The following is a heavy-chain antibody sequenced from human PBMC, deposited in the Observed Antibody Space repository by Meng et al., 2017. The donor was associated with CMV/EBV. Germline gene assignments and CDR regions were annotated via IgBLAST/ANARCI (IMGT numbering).Heavy chain of an antibody. CDR3: ARDPKYCSSTSCPVAGWFDP. Sequence: SYTISWGRQAPGQGLEWMGRIIPILGIANYAQKFQGRVTITADKSTSTAYMELSSLRSEDAAVYYCARDPKYCSSTSCPVAGWFDPWGQGTLVTVSS. V-gene: IGHV1-69*04. D-gene: IGHD2-2*01. CDR1: SYT. CDR2: IIPILGIA. J-gene: IGHJ5*02.